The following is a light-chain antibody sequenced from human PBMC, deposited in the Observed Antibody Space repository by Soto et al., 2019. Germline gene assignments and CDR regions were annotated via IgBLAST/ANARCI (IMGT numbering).Light chain of an antibody. J-gene: IGLJ1*01. CDR1: SSDIGGYNF. CDR2: EVS. Sequence: QSALTQPASVSGSPGQSINISCTGTSSDIGGYNFVSWYQQHPGKAPKLMIYEVSNRPSGVSNRFSGSKSGNTASLTISGLQAEDEAYYYCSSYTSSSTYVFGTGTKMTVL. CDR3: SSYTSSSTYV. V-gene: IGLV2-14*01.